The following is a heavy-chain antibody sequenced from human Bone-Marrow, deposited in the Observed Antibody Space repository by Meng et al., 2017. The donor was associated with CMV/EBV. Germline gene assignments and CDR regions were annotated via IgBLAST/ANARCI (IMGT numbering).Heavy chain of an antibody. CDR3: ASLDDYGTFDY. CDR1: GGSVSSGSYY. J-gene: IGHJ4*02. V-gene: IGHV4-61*01. Sequence: SETLSLTCTVSGGSVSSGSYYWSWIRQPPGKGLEWIGYIYYNGGTNYNPSLKSRVTISVDTSKNQFSLKRNSVTAADTAVYYCASLDDYGTFDYWGQGTRVTVSS. D-gene: IGHD4-17*01. CDR2: IYYNGGT.